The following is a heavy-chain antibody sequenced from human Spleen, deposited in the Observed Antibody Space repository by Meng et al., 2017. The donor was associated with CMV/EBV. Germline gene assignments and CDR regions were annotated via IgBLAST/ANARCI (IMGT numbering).Heavy chain of an antibody. Sequence: GESLKISCAASGVTFSGYSMNWVRQASGKGPEWVSSTRSSVNYKHYVDSVKGRFTISRDNAKNSLYLQMNSLRAEDTAVYYCARDDSGGYSQGHYYVMDVWGQGTTVTVSS. D-gene: IGHD1-26*01. V-gene: IGHV3-21*06. CDR3: ARDDSGGYSQGHYYVMDV. CDR1: GVTFSGYS. CDR2: TRSSVNYK. J-gene: IGHJ6*02.